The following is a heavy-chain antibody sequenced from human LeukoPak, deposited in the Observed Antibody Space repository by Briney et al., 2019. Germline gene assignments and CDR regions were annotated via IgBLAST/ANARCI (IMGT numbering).Heavy chain of an antibody. J-gene: IGHJ6*03. CDR3: GRDALVGHFSYYYMDV. Sequence: PSETLSPTCTVSGGPIISHYWTWIRQSPVKGLEWIGDISNSGRTSYNPSLKSRVIISIDTSKNQFSLKLSSVTAADTAMYYCGRDALVGHFSYYYMDVWGKGTTVTVSS. D-gene: IGHD2-15*01. CDR1: GGPIISHY. V-gene: IGHV4-59*11. CDR2: ISNSGRT.